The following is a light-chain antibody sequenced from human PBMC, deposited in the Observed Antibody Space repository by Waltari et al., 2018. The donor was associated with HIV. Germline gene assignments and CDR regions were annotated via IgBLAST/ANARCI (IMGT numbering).Light chain of an antibody. Sequence: DIQMTQSPSTLSASVGERVTLTCRASQSNSTWLAWYQQKPGKAPKLLIYSASTLESGVPSRFSGSGSGTDFTLTICSLQPDDFATYFCQHYNNYPWTFGQGTKVETK. CDR2: SAS. CDR3: QHYNNYPWT. V-gene: IGKV1-5*03. CDR1: QSNSTW. J-gene: IGKJ1*01.